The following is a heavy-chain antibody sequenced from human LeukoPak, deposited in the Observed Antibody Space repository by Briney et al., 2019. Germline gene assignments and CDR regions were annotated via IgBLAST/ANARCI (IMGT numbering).Heavy chain of an antibody. V-gene: IGHV1-2*02. J-gene: IGHJ4*02. Sequence: GASVKVSCEASGYTFTGYYMHWVRQAPGQGLEWMGWINPNSGGTNYAQKFQGRVTMTRDTSISAVYMVLSRLRSDDTAVYYCARDGTGVYNLVQYWGQGTLVTVSS. CDR3: ARDGTGVYNLVQY. CDR2: INPNSGGT. CDR1: GYTFTGYY. D-gene: IGHD5-24*01.